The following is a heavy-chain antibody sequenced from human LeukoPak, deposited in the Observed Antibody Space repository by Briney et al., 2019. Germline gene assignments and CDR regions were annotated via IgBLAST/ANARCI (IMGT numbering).Heavy chain of an antibody. J-gene: IGHJ4*02. V-gene: IGHV3-23*01. D-gene: IGHD1-26*01. CDR3: AKDSGSYSFDY. Sequence: GGSLRLSCAASGFTFSSYDMSWVRQAPGRGLEWVSAISNSGGSTYYADSVKGRFTMSRDNSKNTLYLQMNSLRAEDTAVYYCAKDSGSYSFDYWGQGTLVTVSS. CDR2: ISNSGGST. CDR1: GFTFSSYD.